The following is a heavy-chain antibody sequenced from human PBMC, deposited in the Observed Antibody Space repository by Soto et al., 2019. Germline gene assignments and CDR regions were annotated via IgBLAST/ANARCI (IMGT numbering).Heavy chain of an antibody. J-gene: IGHJ3*02. D-gene: IGHD3-22*01. CDR1: GVTFSSYA. CDR2: ISGSGGST. V-gene: IGHV3-23*01. Sequence: PGGSLRLSCAASGVTFSSYAMSWVRQAPGKGLEWVSAISGSGGSTYYADSVKGRFTISRDNSKNTLYLQMNSLRAEDTAVYYCAKTPDTYYYDSSGSDDAFDIWGQGTMVTVSS. CDR3: AKTPDTYYYDSSGSDDAFDI.